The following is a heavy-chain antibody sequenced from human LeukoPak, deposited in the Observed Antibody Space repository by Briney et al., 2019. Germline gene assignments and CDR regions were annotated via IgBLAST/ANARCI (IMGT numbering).Heavy chain of an antibody. Sequence: TLSLTCAXXXGSFSGYYWSWIRQPPGKGLEWIGEINHSGSTNYNPSLKSRVTISVDTSKNQFSLKLSSVTAADTAVYYCARGPGSSAAYWGQGTLVTVSS. D-gene: IGHD2-2*01. J-gene: IGHJ4*02. V-gene: IGHV4-34*01. CDR2: INHSGST. CDR3: ARGPGSSAAY. CDR1: XGSFSGYY.